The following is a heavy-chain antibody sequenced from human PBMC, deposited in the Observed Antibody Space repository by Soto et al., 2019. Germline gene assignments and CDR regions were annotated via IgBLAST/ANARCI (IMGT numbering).Heavy chain of an antibody. CDR1: GFTFSSYA. V-gene: IGHV3-30*03. J-gene: IGHJ4*02. Sequence: GGSLRLSCAASGFTFSSYAMHWARQAPGKGLEWVTVISIRGGDEYYAESVRGRFTISRDDSKNTLYLQMDSLRVEDTAVYYCARGTIVARQHLDYWGQGTLFTVSS. CDR2: ISIRGGDE. CDR3: ARGTIVARQHLDY. D-gene: IGHD6-6*01.